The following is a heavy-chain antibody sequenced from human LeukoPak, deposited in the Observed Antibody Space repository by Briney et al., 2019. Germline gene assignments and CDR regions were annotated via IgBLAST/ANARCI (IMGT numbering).Heavy chain of an antibody. J-gene: IGHJ4*02. Sequence: GESLQISCKGSGYSFTSYWIGWVRQLPGKGLEWMGIIYPGDSDTRYSPSFQGQVTISADKSISTAYLQWSSLKASDTAMYYCARTYGSGSYFRSYYFDYWGQGTLVTVSS. CDR2: IYPGDSDT. D-gene: IGHD3-10*01. V-gene: IGHV5-51*01. CDR3: ARTYGSGSYFRSYYFDY. CDR1: GYSFTSYW.